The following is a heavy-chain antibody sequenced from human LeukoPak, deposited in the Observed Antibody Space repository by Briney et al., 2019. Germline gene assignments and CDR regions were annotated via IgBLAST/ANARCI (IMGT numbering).Heavy chain of an antibody. J-gene: IGHJ5*02. D-gene: IGHD2-15*01. Sequence: SETLSLTCTVSGGSISNFYWSWIRQPPGKGLEWIGYIFYSGSTNYNPFLKSRVTISVDTSKNQFSLKLSSVTAADTAVYYCARGICSGGSCYPGLVRYNWFDPWGQGTLVTVSS. CDR3: ARGICSGGSCYPGLVRYNWFDP. CDR2: IFYSGST. V-gene: IGHV4-59*01. CDR1: GGSISNFY.